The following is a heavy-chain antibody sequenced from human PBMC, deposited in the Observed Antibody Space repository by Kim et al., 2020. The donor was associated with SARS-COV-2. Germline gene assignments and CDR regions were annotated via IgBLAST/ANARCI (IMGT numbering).Heavy chain of an antibody. D-gene: IGHD3-10*01. CDR2: ISYDGSIK. J-gene: IGHJ3*01. CDR3: AKSSGFFWFGEVLNAFD. CDR1: GFTFNNYA. V-gene: IGHV3-30*18. Sequence: GGSLRLSCGASGFTFNNYAMHWVRQAPGKGLEWVAVISYDGSIKYYADSVKGQFTVSRDSSHNTLYLQMRSLRPEDTALYYGAKSSGFFWFGEVLNAFD.